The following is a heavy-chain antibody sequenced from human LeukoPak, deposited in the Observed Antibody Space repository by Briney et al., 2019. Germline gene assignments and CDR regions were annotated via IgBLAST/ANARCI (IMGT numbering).Heavy chain of an antibody. CDR3: AREVPIAVGAFDI. Sequence: PGGSLRLSCAASGFTFSDYSMNCVRQAPGKGLEWVSSISAGSNYIYYGDSVKGRFTISRDNAKNSLYLQMNSLRAEDTAVYYCAREVPIAVGAFDIWGQGTMVTVSS. V-gene: IGHV3-21*01. D-gene: IGHD6-19*01. J-gene: IGHJ3*02. CDR1: GFTFSDYS. CDR2: ISAGSNYI.